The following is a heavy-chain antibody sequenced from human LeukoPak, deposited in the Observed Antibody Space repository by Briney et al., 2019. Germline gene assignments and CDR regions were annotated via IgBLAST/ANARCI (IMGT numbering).Heavy chain of an antibody. Sequence: ASVTVSCKASGYTFTSYDINWVRQATGQGLEWMGWMNPNSGNTGYAQKFQGRVTMTRNTSISTAYMELSSLRSEDTAVYYCARNYYDSSGYYYFSSSYYYYYMDVWGKGTTVTVSS. D-gene: IGHD3-22*01. CDR2: MNPNSGNT. CDR3: ARNYYDSSGYYYFSSSYYYYYMDV. CDR1: GYTFTSYD. V-gene: IGHV1-8*01. J-gene: IGHJ6*03.